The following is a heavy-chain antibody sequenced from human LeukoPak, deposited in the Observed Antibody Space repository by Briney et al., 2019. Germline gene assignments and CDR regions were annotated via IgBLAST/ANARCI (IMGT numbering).Heavy chain of an antibody. Sequence: SETLSLTCTVSDYSISSGYYWGWLRQPPGKGLEWIGSIYHSGSTYYNPSLKSRVTISVDTSKNQFSLKLSSVTAADTAVYYCARGGGDYIGLDDGFDIWGQGTMVTVSS. V-gene: IGHV4-38-2*02. CDR2: IYHSGST. D-gene: IGHD4-17*01. CDR1: DYSISSGYY. CDR3: ARGGGDYIGLDDGFDI. J-gene: IGHJ3*02.